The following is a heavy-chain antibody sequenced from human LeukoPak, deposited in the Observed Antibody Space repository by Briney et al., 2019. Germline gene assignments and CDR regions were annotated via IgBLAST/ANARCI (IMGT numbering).Heavy chain of an antibody. D-gene: IGHD3-22*01. V-gene: IGHV3-23*01. CDR1: GFIFSNYA. CDR3: ARWYYYETSGLYYGSFDN. CDR2: FSGSGGST. J-gene: IGHJ5*02. Sequence: GGSLRLSCAASGFIFSNYAMSWVRQAPGKGLQWVSAFSGSGGSTYYADSVKGRFTISRDNSRNTLYLQMNSLRAEDTAVYYCARWYYYETSGLYYGSFDNWGQGTLVTVSS.